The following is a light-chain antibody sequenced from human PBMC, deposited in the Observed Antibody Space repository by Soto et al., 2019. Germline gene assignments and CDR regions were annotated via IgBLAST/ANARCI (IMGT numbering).Light chain of an antibody. J-gene: IGKJ1*01. CDR1: QSVNAW. CDR3: QQYCSYSPWL. CDR2: KAS. Sequence: DIQVAQSPSTLSASVGDRVTITCRASQSVNAWLAWYQQKPGTAPKLLIYKASTLDRGVSSRFSGSGSGTEFNLTISSLQPADSATYYCQQYCSYSPWLFGQGTKVEI. V-gene: IGKV1-5*03.